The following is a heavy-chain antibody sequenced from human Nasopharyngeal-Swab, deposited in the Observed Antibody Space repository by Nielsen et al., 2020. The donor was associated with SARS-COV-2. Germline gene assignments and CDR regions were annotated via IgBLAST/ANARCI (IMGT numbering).Heavy chain of an antibody. Sequence: ASVKVSCKVSRYTFTNYGIHWVRPAPGQGRDWMGWINPGTVNTKYSQKFQGRVTISRDASASTAYIELSSLRSEDTAVYYCARAPGVDYYYYMDVWGNGTTVTVSS. CDR3: ARAPGVDYYYYMDV. CDR2: INPGTVNT. J-gene: IGHJ6*03. V-gene: IGHV1-3*01. CDR1: RYTFTNYG.